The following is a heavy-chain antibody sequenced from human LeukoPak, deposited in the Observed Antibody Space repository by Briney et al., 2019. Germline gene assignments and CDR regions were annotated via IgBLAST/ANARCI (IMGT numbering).Heavy chain of an antibody. CDR1: GYTFTSYA. Sequence: ASVKVSCKASGYTFTSYAISWVRQAPGQGLEWMGWISASNGQTHYPQKLQGRVTMTTDTSTSTAYMELRSLRSDDTAVYYCARFLQLWLGFDYWGQGTLVTVSS. CDR3: ARFLQLWLGFDY. D-gene: IGHD5-18*01. J-gene: IGHJ4*02. CDR2: ISASNGQT. V-gene: IGHV1-18*01.